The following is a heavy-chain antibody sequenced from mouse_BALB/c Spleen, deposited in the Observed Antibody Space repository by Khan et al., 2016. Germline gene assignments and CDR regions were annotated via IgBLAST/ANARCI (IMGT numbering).Heavy chain of an antibody. V-gene: IGHV1-7*01. D-gene: IGHD4-1*01. CDR1: GYTFTSYW. Sequence: QVQLQQPGAELAKPGASVKMSCKASGYTFTSYWMHWVKQRPGQGLEWIGYINPSTGYTEYNQKFKDKATLTAAKSSSTAYMQLSSLTSEDSAVYYSARTGTGFAYWGQGTLVTVSA. CDR3: ARTGTGFAY. CDR2: INPSTGYT. J-gene: IGHJ3*01.